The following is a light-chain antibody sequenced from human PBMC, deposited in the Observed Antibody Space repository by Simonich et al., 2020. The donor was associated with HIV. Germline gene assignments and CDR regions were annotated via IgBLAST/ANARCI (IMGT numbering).Light chain of an antibody. CDR2: EDN. V-gene: IGLV6-57*03. CDR1: SASIASNY. CDR3: QSYDSSNHVV. Sequence: NFMLTQPHSVSESPGKTITISCTRSSASIASNYVQWYQQRPGSAPPTVIYEDNQRPSGVPDRFSGSIDSSSNSAALTISGLKTEDEADYYCQSYDSSNHVVFGGGTKLTVL. J-gene: IGLJ2*01.